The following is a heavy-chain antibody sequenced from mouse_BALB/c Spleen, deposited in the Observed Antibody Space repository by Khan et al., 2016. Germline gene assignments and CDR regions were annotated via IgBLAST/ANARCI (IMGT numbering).Heavy chain of an antibody. J-gene: IGHJ4*01. V-gene: IGHV2-6-7*01. D-gene: IGHD2-1*01. Sequence: VQLQESGPGLVAPSQSLSITCTVSGFSLTDYSVNWARQPPGKGLEWLGMIWGDGNTDYNSSLKSRLSLNKDNSKSQVFLKMTSLQTDDTARYYCARDGEYVNYNYYTVDYWGQGTSVTVSS. CDR2: IWGDGNT. CDR3: ARDGEYVNYNYYTVDY. CDR1: GFSLTDYS.